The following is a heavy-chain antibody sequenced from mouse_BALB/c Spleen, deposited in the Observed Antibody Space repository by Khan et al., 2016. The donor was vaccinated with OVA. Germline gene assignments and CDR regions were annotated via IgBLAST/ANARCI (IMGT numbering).Heavy chain of an antibody. J-gene: IGHJ2*03. V-gene: IGHV5-9-3*01. CDR3: TRTPGYYGSNYFDQ. CDR2: ISSGGSFT. CDR1: GFTFSDYG. Sequence: EVELVESGGDLVKPGGSLKLSCAASGFTFSDYGMSWVRQTPEKRLEWVATISSGGSFTYYLDSVKGRFTISRDSAKNTLYLQMSSLRSDDTAIYYCTRTPGYYGSNYFDQWGQGTSLTVAS. D-gene: IGHD1-1*01.